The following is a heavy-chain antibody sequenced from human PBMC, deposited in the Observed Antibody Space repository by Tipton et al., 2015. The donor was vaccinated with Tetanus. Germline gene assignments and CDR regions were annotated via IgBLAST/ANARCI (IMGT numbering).Heavy chain of an antibody. CDR3: AKDPAGDYGISFFDY. D-gene: IGHD4-17*01. Sequence: GSLRLSCAASGFSFHEYAMSWVRQAPGKGLEWVSTISGSGGSTYYADSVKGRFSISRDKFKNTLYLQMSDLRADDTAIYYCAKDPAGDYGISFFDYWGQGTLVTVSS. J-gene: IGHJ4*02. V-gene: IGHV3-23*01. CDR2: ISGSGGST. CDR1: GFSFHEYA.